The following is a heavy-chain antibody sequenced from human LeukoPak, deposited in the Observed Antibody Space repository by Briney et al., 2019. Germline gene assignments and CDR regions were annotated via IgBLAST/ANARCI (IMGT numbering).Heavy chain of an antibody. Sequence: AASVKVSCKASGYTFTGYYMHWVRQAPGQGLEWMGGIIPIFGTANYAQKFQGRVTITADKSTSTAYMELSSLRSEDTAVYYCARAGSIIGFDPWGQGTLVTVSS. D-gene: IGHD1-26*01. CDR2: IIPIFGTA. CDR3: ARAGSIIGFDP. J-gene: IGHJ5*02. V-gene: IGHV1-69*06. CDR1: GYTFTGYY.